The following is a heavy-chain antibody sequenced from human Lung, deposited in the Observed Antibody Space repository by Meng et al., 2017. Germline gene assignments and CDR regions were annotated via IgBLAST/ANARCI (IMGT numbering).Heavy chain of an antibody. V-gene: IGHV1-2*06. D-gene: IGHD6-13*01. CDR1: GDTFPDDW. Sequence: VLLVVAGAEVQVQRGAVMVSCKASGDTFPDDWLHCVSRDPIQCVEWMERIDPKSGDTNSTERIKSKVTVTVDTSITTAYMELRGMISDDTAMLYCDREEDISSAGKLFGDYWGQGTLVTVSS. CDR2: IDPKSGDT. CDR3: DREEDISSAGKLFGDY. J-gene: IGHJ4*02.